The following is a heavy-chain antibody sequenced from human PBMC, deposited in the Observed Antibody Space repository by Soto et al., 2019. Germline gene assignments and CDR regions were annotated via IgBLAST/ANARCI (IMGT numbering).Heavy chain of an antibody. CDR3: ARQVVDGAVAGSGIFDD. D-gene: IGHD6-19*01. Sequence: SETLSLTCVVSGASLSSYYWSWIRQPPGKGLEWIGYIYYSGSTDYNPSLKSRVTISVDTSKNQFSLKLTSVTAAATAVYYCARQVVDGAVAGSGIFDDWGQGALVTVSS. CDR2: IYYSGST. J-gene: IGHJ4*02. V-gene: IGHV4-59*08. CDR1: GASLSSYY.